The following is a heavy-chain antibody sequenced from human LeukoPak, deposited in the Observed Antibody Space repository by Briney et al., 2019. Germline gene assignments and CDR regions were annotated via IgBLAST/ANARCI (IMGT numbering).Heavy chain of an antibody. Sequence: GGSLRLSCAASGFTFSSYWMHWVRHDPGRGLLCVSRINTDGSSTSYADTVKGRFTISRDNAKNTLYLQMNSLRAEDTAVYYCARARYSYCSSTSCYAFDYWGQGTLVTVSS. V-gene: IGHV3-74*01. D-gene: IGHD2-2*01. CDR3: ARARYSYCSSTSCYAFDY. J-gene: IGHJ4*02. CDR2: INTDGSST. CDR1: GFTFSSYW.